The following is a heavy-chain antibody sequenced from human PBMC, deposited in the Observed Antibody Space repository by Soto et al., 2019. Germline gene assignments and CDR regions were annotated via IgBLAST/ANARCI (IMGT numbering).Heavy chain of an antibody. V-gene: IGHV3-9*01. J-gene: IGHJ3*02. D-gene: IGHD3-10*01. CDR2: ISWNTFTI. CDR1: GFTFDDYA. CDR3: TKERVRGRFGVAAVDS. Sequence: EVQLVESGGGLVQPGRSLRLSCAASGFTFDDYAMHWVRQVPGKGLEWVSAISWNTFTIGYADSVKGRLTISRGNAKNSLYLQMNTLRAEDTVLYCWTKERVRGRFGVAAVDSCGQGTRVTVSP.